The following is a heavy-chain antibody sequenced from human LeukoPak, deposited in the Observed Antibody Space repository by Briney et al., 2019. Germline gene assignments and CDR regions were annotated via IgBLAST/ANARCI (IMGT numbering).Heavy chain of an antibody. Sequence: SETLSLTCTVSGGSISSSSYYWGWIRQPPGKGLEWIGSIYYSGSTYYNPSLKSRVTISVDTSKNQFSLKLSSVTAADTAVYYCARVDSHLYYFDYWGQGTLVTVSS. CDR1: GGSISSSSYY. CDR2: IYYSGST. D-gene: IGHD5-12*01. CDR3: ARVDSHLYYFDY. V-gene: IGHV4-39*01. J-gene: IGHJ4*02.